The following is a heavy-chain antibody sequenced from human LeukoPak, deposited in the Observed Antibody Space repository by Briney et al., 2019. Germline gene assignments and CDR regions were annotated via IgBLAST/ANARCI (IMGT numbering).Heavy chain of an antibody. CDR3: ARHVAIFGVVMPNWFDP. CDR2: IYYSGST. CDR1: GGSISSSSYY. D-gene: IGHD3-3*01. V-gene: IGHV4-39*01. Sequence: PSQTLSLTCTVSGGSISSSSYYWGWIRQPPGKGLEWIGSIYYSGSTYYNPSLKSRVTISVDTSKNQFSLKLSSVTAADTAVYYCARHVAIFGVVMPNWFDPWGQGTLVTVSS. J-gene: IGHJ5*02.